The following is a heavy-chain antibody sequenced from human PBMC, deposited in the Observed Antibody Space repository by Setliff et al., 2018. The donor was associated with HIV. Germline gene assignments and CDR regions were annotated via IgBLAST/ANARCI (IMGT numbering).Heavy chain of an antibody. V-gene: IGHV4-59*01. D-gene: IGHD4-17*01. CDR2: IYYSGST. J-gene: IGHJ4*02. CDR1: GGSISSYY. Sequence: SETLSLTCTVSGGSISSYYWSWIRQPPGKGLEWIGYIYYSGSTNYKPSLRSRVTISLDTSKNQFSLKLSSVTAADTAVYYCASFFVTTVTNQDYWGQGTPVTVSS. CDR3: ASFFVTTVTNQDY.